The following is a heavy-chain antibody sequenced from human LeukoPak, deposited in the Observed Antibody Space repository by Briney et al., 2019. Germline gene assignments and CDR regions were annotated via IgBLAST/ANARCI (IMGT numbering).Heavy chain of an antibody. Sequence: PSQTLSLTCTVSGGSISSGGYYWSWIRQHPGKGLEWIGYIYYSGSTYYNPSLKSRVTISVDTSKNQFSLKLSSVTAADTAVYYCARERVVTAIPTHYYYYGMGVWGQGTTVTVSS. CDR2: IYYSGST. J-gene: IGHJ6*02. V-gene: IGHV4-31*03. D-gene: IGHD2-21*02. CDR1: GGSISSGGYY. CDR3: ARERVVTAIPTHYYYYGMGV.